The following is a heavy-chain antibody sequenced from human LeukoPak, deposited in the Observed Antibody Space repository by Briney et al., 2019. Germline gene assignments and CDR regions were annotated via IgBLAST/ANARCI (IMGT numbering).Heavy chain of an antibody. D-gene: IGHD3-16*01. CDR3: ARGDYYDGGGRNWFDP. CDR1: GGSISSSSYY. V-gene: IGHV4-39*07. Sequence: SETLSLTCTVSGGSISSSSYYWGWIRQPTGKGLEWIGSIDYSGTTYYNPSLKSRVSMSVDTSRNQFSLRLTSVTAADTAVYYCARGDYYDGGGRNWFDPWGQGTLVTVSS. J-gene: IGHJ5*02. CDR2: IDYSGTT.